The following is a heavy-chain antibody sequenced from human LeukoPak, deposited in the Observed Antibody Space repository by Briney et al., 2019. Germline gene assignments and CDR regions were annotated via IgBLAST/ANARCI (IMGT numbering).Heavy chain of an antibody. D-gene: IGHD3-16*01. V-gene: IGHV4-61*02. J-gene: IGHJ5*02. CDR2: IYTSGST. CDR3: GAFGGHRTYYYMDP. Sequence: SETLSLTCTVSGGSISSGSYYWSWIRQPAGKGLEWIGRIYTSGSTNYNPSLKSRVTISVDTSKNQFSLKLSSVTAADTAVYYCGAFGGHRTYYYMDPWGQGTLVTVSS. CDR1: GGSISSGSYY.